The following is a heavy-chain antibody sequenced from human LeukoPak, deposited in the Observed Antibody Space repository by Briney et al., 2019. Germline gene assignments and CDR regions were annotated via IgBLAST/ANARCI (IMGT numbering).Heavy chain of an antibody. CDR2: INPSGGST. CDR1: GYTFTSYY. V-gene: IGHV1-46*01. CDR3: ARVAGNAGLGAFDI. Sequence: ASVKVSCKASGYTFTSYYMHWVRQAPGQGLEWMGIINPSGGSTSYAQKFQGRVTMTRDMSTSTVYMELSRLRSDDTAVYYCARVAGNAGLGAFDIWGQGTMVTVSS. J-gene: IGHJ3*02. D-gene: IGHD4-23*01.